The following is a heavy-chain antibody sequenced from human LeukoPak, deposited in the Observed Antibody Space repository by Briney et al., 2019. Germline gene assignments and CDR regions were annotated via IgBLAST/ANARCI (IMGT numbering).Heavy chain of an antibody. D-gene: IGHD6-19*01. V-gene: IGHV3-33*01. J-gene: IGHJ6*02. CDR1: GFAFSTQG. CDR2: IWHDGNN. Sequence: GGSLRLSCATSGFAFSTQGMHWVRQAPGKGLEWVAAIWHDGNNVDSVKGRFTISRDNSKNTVYLQMNSLRVEDTAVYYCARVGSGWFYYYYYGMDVWGQGTTVTVSS. CDR3: ARVGSGWFYYYYYGMDV.